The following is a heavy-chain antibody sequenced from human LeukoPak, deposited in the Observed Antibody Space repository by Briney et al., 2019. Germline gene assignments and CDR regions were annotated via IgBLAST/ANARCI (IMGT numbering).Heavy chain of an antibody. CDR1: GGSISRGSYY. Sequence: PSQTLSLTCTVSGGSISRGSYYWSWIRQPAGKGLEWIGRIYISGSTNYSPSLKSQVTISVDTSKNQFSLKLNSVTAADTAVYYCVRGGYFDWLPIDYWGQGTLVTVSS. V-gene: IGHV4-61*02. D-gene: IGHD3-9*01. J-gene: IGHJ4*02. CDR2: IYISGST. CDR3: VRGGYFDWLPIDY.